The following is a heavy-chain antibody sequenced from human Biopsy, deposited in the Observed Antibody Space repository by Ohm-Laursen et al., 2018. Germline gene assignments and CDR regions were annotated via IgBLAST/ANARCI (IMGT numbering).Heavy chain of an antibody. J-gene: IGHJ6*02. V-gene: IGHV1-69*06. CDR2: VMPIFGTA. CDR3: ATRVTLVTTLYYYAMDV. D-gene: IGHD4-17*01. Sequence: ASVKVSCKASGVTFNSYAISWVRQAPGQGLEWMGGVMPIFGTANYAQKFQGRVTITADKSTSTAHLDLSSLRSEDTAVYYCATRVTLVTTLYYYAMDVWGQGTTVTVSS. CDR1: GVTFNSYA.